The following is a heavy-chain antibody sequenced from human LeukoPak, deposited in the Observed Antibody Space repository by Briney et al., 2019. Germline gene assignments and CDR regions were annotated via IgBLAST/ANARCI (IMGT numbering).Heavy chain of an antibody. V-gene: IGHV3-23*01. CDR2: VSGRDDST. Sequence: QTGPSLRLSCAASGFTFSNYAMSWVRQAPGQGLEWVSAVSGRDDSTYYADSVKGRFTIPRDTSKNTLYLQTNSLRAEDTAVYYCAKWGDYDILTGYYDSDYWGQGTLVTVSS. D-gene: IGHD3-9*01. CDR3: AKWGDYDILTGYYDSDY. J-gene: IGHJ4*02. CDR1: GFTFSNYA.